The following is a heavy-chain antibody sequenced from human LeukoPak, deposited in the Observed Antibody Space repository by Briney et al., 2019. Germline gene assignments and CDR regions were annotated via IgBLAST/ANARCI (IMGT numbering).Heavy chain of an antibody. Sequence: KTGGSLRLSCAASGITFSSYSMKWVRQAPGKGLEWASSISSSSSAIYCADSVRGRFTISRDNAKNSLFLQMNSLRAEDTAVYYCASRYCTNGVCPFEYWGQGTLVTVSS. J-gene: IGHJ4*02. V-gene: IGHV3-21*06. D-gene: IGHD2-8*01. CDR1: GITFSSYS. CDR2: ISSSSSAI. CDR3: ASRYCTNGVCPFEY.